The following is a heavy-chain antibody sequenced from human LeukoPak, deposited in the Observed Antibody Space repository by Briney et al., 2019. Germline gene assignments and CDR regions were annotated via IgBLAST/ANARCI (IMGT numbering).Heavy chain of an antibody. J-gene: IGHJ4*02. D-gene: IGHD1-26*01. CDR1: GGSINTYY. CDR2: INHSGST. CDR3: ARSGSYGGDY. V-gene: IGHV4-34*01. Sequence: SETLSLTCTVSGGSINTYYWHWIRQPPGKGLEWIGEINHSGSTNYNPSLKSRVTISVDTSKNQFSLKLSSVTAADTAVYYCARSGSYGGDYWGQGTLVTVSS.